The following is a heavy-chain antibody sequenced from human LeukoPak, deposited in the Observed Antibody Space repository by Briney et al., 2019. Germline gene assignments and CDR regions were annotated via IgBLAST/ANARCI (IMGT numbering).Heavy chain of an antibody. D-gene: IGHD2-2*01. V-gene: IGHV5-51*01. CDR1: GYSFTNYW. CDR3: AIGGDSSTSCYRCFNY. J-gene: IGHJ4*02. Sequence: GASLQISCEGSGYSFTNYWIGWVRQLPGKGLEWMGIIYPDDSDTRYSPSFQGQVTISADKSIGTAYLQWSSLKASDTAMYYCAIGGDSSTSCYRCFNYWGQGTLVTVSS. CDR2: IYPDDSDT.